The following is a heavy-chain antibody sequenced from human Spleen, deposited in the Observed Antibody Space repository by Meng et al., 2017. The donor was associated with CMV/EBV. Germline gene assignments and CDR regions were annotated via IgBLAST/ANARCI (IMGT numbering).Heavy chain of an antibody. CDR2: ISSSGSTI. CDR1: GFTVSSNY. CDR3: ARAAGGVAGIQLWDYYFDY. J-gene: IGHJ4*02. D-gene: IGHD5-18*01. Sequence: GESLKISCAASGFTVSSNYMSWVRQAPGKGLEWVSYISSSGSTIYYADSEKGRFTISRDNAKNSLYLQMNSLRAEDTAVYYCARAAGGVAGIQLWDYYFDYWGQGTLVTVSS. V-gene: IGHV3-11*04.